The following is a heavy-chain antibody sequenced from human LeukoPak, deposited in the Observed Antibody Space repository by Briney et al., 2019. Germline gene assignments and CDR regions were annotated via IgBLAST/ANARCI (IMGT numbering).Heavy chain of an antibody. CDR3: AREAPALYYFDY. Sequence: GGSLRLSCAASGFTFSSYWMHWVRQAPGKGLVWVSRINTDGSSTSYADSVKGRFTISRDNAKNTLYLQVNSLRAEDTAVYYCAREAPALYYFDYWGQGTLVTVSS. CDR2: INTDGSST. V-gene: IGHV3-74*01. CDR1: GFTFSSYW. D-gene: IGHD2/OR15-2a*01. J-gene: IGHJ4*02.